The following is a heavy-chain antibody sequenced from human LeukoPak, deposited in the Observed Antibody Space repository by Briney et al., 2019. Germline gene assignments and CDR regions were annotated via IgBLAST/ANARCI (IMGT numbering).Heavy chain of an antibody. J-gene: IGHJ6*03. CDR1: GGTFSSYS. CDR3: ARDGWNGYYYMDV. D-gene: IGHD2-8*01. V-gene: IGHV1-69*05. Sequence: GASVKVSCKASGGTFSSYSIHWVRQAPGQGLEWMGGIIPIFGTANYAQKFQGRVTITTAESTSTAYMELSSLRSEDTAVYYCARDGWNGYYYMDVWGKGTTVTVSS. CDR2: IIPIFGTA.